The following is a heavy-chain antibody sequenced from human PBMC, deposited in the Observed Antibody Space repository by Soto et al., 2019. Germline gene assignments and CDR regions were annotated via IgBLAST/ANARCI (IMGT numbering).Heavy chain of an antibody. CDR2: ISAYNGNT. D-gene: IGHD2-8*01. Sequence: GASVKVSCKASGYTFTSYGISWVRQAPGQGLEWMGWISAYNGNTNYAQKLQGRVTMTTDTSTSTAYMELRSLRSDDTAVYYCARDTCTNGVCIFDYWGQGTLVTVSS. V-gene: IGHV1-18*01. CDR1: GYTFTSYG. J-gene: IGHJ4*02. CDR3: ARDTCTNGVCIFDY.